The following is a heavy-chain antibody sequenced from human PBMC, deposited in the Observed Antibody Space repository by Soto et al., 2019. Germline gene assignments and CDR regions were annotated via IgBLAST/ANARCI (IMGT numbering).Heavy chain of an antibody. J-gene: IGHJ6*02. V-gene: IGHV5-51*01. CDR2: IYPGDSDT. CDR1: GYSFTNYC. Sequence: GESLKISCTASGYSFTNYCIGLVRQMPGKGPERMGIIYPGDSDTRYSPSFQGQVTISADKSTSTAYLLWSSLKASDTAIYFCAGSIFYYGMDVWGQGTTVTVSS. CDR3: AGSIFYYGMDV.